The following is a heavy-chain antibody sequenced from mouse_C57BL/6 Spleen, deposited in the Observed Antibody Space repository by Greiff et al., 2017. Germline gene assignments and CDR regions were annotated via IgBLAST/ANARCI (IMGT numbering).Heavy chain of an antibody. CDR1: GYTFTSYW. V-gene: IGHV1-69*01. CDR3: ARRPGDY. CDR2: IDPSDSYT. J-gene: IGHJ4*01. Sequence: QVQLQQSGAELVMPGASVKLSCKASGYTFTSYWMHWVKQRPGQGLEWIGEIDPSDSYTNYNQKFKGKSTLTVDKSSSTAYMQLSSLTSEDSAVYYWARRPGDYWGQGTSVTVAS.